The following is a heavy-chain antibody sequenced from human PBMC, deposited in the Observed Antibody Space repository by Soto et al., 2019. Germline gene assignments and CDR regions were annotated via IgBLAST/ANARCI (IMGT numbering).Heavy chain of an antibody. J-gene: IGHJ4*02. CDR2: INHSGST. V-gene: IGHV4-34*01. Sequence: LRLSCAASGFTFSTYAMAWIRQPPGTGLEWIGEINHSGSTNYNPSLKSRVTISVDTSKNQFSLKLTSVTAADTAVYYCARDKITGLFDYWGQGTLVTVSS. CDR3: ARDKITGLFDY. D-gene: IGHD2-8*02. CDR1: GFTFSTYA.